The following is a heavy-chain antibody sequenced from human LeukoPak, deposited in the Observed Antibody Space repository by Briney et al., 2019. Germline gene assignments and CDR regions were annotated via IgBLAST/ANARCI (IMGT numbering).Heavy chain of an antibody. Sequence: GRSLRLSCAASGFTFSSYGMHWVRQAPGKGLEWVAVISYDGSNKYYADSVKGRFTISRDNSKNTLYLQMNSLRAEDTAVYYCAREGKENPGAVDIVVVPAAVSRYNWFDPWGQGTLVTVSS. CDR1: GFTFSSYG. CDR3: AREGKENPGAVDIVVVPAAVSRYNWFDP. CDR2: ISYDGSNK. J-gene: IGHJ5*02. D-gene: IGHD2-2*01. V-gene: IGHV3-30*03.